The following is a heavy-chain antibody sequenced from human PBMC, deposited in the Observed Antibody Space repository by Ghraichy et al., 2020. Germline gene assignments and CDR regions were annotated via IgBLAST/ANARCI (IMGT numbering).Heavy chain of an antibody. Sequence: GGSLRLSCAASGFTFSSYWMSWVRQAPGKGLEWVANIKQDGSEKYYVDSVKGRFTISRDNAKNSLYLQMNSLRAEDTAVYYCARDAGWLQMGYYFDYWGQGTLVTVSS. CDR3: ARDAGWLQMGYYFDY. CDR1: GFTFSSYW. D-gene: IGHD5-24*01. CDR2: IKQDGSEK. J-gene: IGHJ4*02. V-gene: IGHV3-7*03.